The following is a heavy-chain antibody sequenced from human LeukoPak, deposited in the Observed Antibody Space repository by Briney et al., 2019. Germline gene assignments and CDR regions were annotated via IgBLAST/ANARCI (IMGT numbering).Heavy chain of an antibody. CDR2: INQGGSDK. V-gene: IGHV3-7*01. J-gene: IGHJ4*02. CDR1: GFTFSGYW. Sequence: PGGSLRLSCAASGFTFSGYWMSWVRQAPGKGLEWVAKINQGGSDKYYVDSVKGRFTISRDNANNLLYLQMNSLRGEDTAVYYCTRDRSRAEDDWGQGTLVTVSS. CDR3: TRDRSRAEDD. D-gene: IGHD1-14*01.